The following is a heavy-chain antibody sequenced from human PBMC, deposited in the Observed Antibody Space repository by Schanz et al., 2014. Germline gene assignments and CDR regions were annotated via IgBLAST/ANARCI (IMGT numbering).Heavy chain of an antibody. J-gene: IGHJ4*02. Sequence: QVLLVESGGGLVKPGRSLRLSCAASGFTVRSYAMHWVRQAPGKGLEWVAAISYDGSNQYYTDSVKGRFTVSRDNSKNTVYLQMNSLRAEDTAVYYCAKEESPPSLVDYWGQGTLVTVSS. CDR2: ISYDGSNQ. CDR3: AKEESPPSLVDY. CDR1: GFTVRSYA. V-gene: IGHV3-30*04.